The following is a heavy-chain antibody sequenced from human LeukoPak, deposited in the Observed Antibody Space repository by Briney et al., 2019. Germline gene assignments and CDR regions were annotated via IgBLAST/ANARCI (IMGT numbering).Heavy chain of an antibody. V-gene: IGHV3-23*01. D-gene: IGHD2-21*01. Sequence: GGTLRLSCAASGFTFSSYGMSWVRQAPGKGLEWVSAISGSGGSTYYADSVKGRFTISRDNSKDTLYLQMNSLRAEDAAVYFCAKAPVTSCRGAYCYPFDSWGQGTLVTVSS. CDR3: AKAPVTSCRGAYCYPFDS. J-gene: IGHJ4*02. CDR1: GFTFSSYG. CDR2: ISGSGGST.